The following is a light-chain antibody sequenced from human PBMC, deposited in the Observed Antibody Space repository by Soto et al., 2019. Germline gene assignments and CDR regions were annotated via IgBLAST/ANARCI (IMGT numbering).Light chain of an antibody. Sequence: QSALTQPASVSGSPGQSITISCTGTSSDVGFYNYVSWYQHHPGQAPKLMIYEVGNRPSGISTRFSASKSGNTVSLTISGLQADDEADYYCFSYTTGNTLVFGGGTKLTVL. CDR2: EVG. CDR3: FSYTTGNTLV. J-gene: IGLJ2*01. V-gene: IGLV2-14*01. CDR1: SSDVGFYNY.